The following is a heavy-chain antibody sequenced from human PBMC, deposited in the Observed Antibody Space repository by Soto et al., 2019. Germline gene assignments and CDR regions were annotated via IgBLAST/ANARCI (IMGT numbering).Heavy chain of an antibody. CDR3: ARDSYSSGWQNYYYYYMDV. V-gene: IGHV1-18*01. Sequence: QVPLVQSGAEVKKPGASVKVSCKASGYTFTSYGISWVRQAPGQGLEWMGWISAYNGNTNYAQKLQGRVTMTTDTSTSTAYMELRSLRSDDTAVYYCARDSYSSGWQNYYYYYMDVWGKGTTVTVSS. J-gene: IGHJ6*03. CDR1: GYTFTSYG. D-gene: IGHD6-19*01. CDR2: ISAYNGNT.